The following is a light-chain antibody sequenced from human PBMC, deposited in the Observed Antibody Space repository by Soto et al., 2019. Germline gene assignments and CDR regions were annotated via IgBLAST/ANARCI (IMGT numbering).Light chain of an antibody. CDR3: QHYNSYSEA. V-gene: IGKV1-5*03. J-gene: IGKJ1*01. CDR2: KAS. Sequence: EIQITQSPATLSITIGDRVTITCWASQTISSRLAWYQQKPGKAPKLLIYKASTLKSGVPSRFSGSGSGTEFTLTISSXQPDDFATYYCQHYNSYSEAFGQGTKVDIK. CDR1: QTISSR.